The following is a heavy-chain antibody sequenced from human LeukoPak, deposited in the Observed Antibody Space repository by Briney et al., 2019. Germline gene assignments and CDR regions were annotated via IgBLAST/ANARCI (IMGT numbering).Heavy chain of an antibody. CDR2: INPNTGGT. CDR3: ARVHATGYFSLDLGY. J-gene: IGHJ4*02. CDR1: GYTFTGYF. V-gene: IGHV1-2*02. D-gene: IGHD3-9*01. Sequence: ASVRVSCKASGYTFTGYFMHWVRQAPGQGHDWMGWINPNTGGTKYAQKFQGRVTMTRDTSIGTAYMELSTVTSDDTAVYFCARVHATGYFSLDLGYWGQGTLVTVSS.